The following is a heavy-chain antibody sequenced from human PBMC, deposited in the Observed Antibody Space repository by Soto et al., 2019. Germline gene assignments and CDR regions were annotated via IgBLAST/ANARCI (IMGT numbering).Heavy chain of an antibody. J-gene: IGHJ6*02. Sequence: SETLSLTCSVSGDSVSNGDYSWSWIRQPPGKGLEWIGYIYYIAGPYYNPSLQSRVTTSMDTSKNQVSLNLTSVTAADTAVYFCARDLYHYYVDSYYYNALDAWGPGVTVPVSS. CDR2: IYYIAGP. D-gene: IGHD3-10*02. V-gene: IGHV4-30-4*01. CDR3: ARDLYHYYVDSYYYNALDA. CDR1: GDSVSNGDYS.